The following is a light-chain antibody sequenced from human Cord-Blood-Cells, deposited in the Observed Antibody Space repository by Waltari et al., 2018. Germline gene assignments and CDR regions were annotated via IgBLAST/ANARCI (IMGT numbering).Light chain of an antibody. J-gene: IGLJ2*01. V-gene: IGLV1-44*01. CDR1: SSNIGSNT. CDR2: SNS. Sequence: QSVLTQPPSASATPGQRVTISSSGSSSNIGSNTGTWYQQPPGTAPKLLIYSNSQRPSGVPDRFSGSKSGTSASLAISGLQSEDEADYYCAAWDDSLNGVVFGGGTKLTVL. CDR3: AAWDDSLNGVV.